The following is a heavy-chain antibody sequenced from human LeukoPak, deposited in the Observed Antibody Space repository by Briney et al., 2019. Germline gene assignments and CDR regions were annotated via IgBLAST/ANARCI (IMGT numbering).Heavy chain of an antibody. D-gene: IGHD1-26*01. CDR1: GGSISRSNYY. V-gene: IGHV4-39*01. Sequence: SETLSLTCSASGGSISRSNYYWAWIRQPPGKELEWIGSIYYSGSTYYNPSLKSRVTISVDTSKNQFSLKLGSVTAADTAVYYCARNASDSGTTYFDYWGQGTLVTVSS. CDR2: IYYSGST. CDR3: ARNASDSGTTYFDY. J-gene: IGHJ4*02.